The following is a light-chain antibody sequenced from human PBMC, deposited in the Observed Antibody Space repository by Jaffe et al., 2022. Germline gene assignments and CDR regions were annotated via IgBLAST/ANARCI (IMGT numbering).Light chain of an antibody. CDR1: QSISTL. Sequence: DIQMTQSPSSLSASVGDKVTITCRASQSISTLLNWYQQKPGKAPKLLIYDASTLQTGVPPRFSGSGSGTDFTLTINGLQREDFATYYCQQTYSVPPYTFGQGIKLEIK. CDR2: DAS. CDR3: QQTYSVPPYT. V-gene: IGKV1-39*01. J-gene: IGKJ2*01.